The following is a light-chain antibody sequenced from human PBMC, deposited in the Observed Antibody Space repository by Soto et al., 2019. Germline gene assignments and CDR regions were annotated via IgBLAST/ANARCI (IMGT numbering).Light chain of an antibody. Sequence: QSVLTQPPSASGSPGQSVTISCTGTSRDVGGYNYVSWYQQHPGKAPKLIIYEVSKRPSGVPDRFSGSKSGSTASLTVSGLQAEDEADYYCSSYAGSNIHYVFGTGTKVTVL. CDR1: SRDVGGYNY. CDR2: EVS. CDR3: SSYAGSNIHYV. J-gene: IGLJ1*01. V-gene: IGLV2-8*01.